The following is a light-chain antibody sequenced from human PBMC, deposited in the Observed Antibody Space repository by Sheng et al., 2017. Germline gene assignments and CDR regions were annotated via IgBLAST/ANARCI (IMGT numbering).Light chain of an antibody. CDR3: QQGFTNPQD. CDR2: WAS. Sequence: DIVMTQSPDSLAVSLGERATINCKSSQSVLYSSNNKSYLAWYQQRPGQPPKLLIYWASTRESGVPDRFSGSGSGTDFTLTISSLQAEDFATYYCQQGFTNPQDFGQGTRLEIK. CDR1: QSVLYSSNNKSY. V-gene: IGKV4-1*01. J-gene: IGKJ5*01.